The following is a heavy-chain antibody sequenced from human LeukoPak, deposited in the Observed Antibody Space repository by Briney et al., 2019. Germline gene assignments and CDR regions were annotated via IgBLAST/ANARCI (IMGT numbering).Heavy chain of an antibody. Sequence: SETLSLTCTVSGGSISSSSYYWGWIRQPPGKGLEWIGSIYYSGSTYYNPSLKSRVTISVDTSKNQFSLKLSSVTAADTAVYYCAREYPAGTAAGPDYWGQGTLVTVSS. CDR1: GGSISSSSYY. CDR2: IYYSGST. D-gene: IGHD6-13*01. V-gene: IGHV4-39*07. J-gene: IGHJ4*02. CDR3: AREYPAGTAAGPDY.